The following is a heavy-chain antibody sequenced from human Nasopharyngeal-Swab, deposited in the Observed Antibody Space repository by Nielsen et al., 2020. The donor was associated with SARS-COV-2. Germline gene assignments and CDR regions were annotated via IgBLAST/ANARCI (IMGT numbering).Heavy chain of an antibody. Sequence: GESLKISCTGSGYIFGNYAISWVRQAPGKGLVGVSRIDTAGTNTAYADSLKGRFTISRDNAKNTLYLQMNSLTAEDTAIYYCARGSNDWNGIDYWGPGILVTVSS. V-gene: IGHV3-74*01. D-gene: IGHD1-1*01. CDR2: IDTAGTNT. CDR3: ARGSNDWNGIDY. J-gene: IGHJ4*02. CDR1: GYIFGNYA.